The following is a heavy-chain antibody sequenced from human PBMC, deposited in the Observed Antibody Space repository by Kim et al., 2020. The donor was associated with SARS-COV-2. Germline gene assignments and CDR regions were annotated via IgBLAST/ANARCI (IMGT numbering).Heavy chain of an antibody. CDR1: GFTFSSYA. D-gene: IGHD3-10*01. Sequence: GGSLRLSCAASGFTFSSYAMHWVRQAPGKGLEWVAVISYDGSNKYYADSVKGRFTISRDNSKNTLYLQMNSLRAEDTAVYYCARDPVLWFGESSLIRHGMDVWGQGTTVTVSS. CDR2: ISYDGSNK. V-gene: IGHV3-30*04. CDR3: ARDPVLWFGESSLIRHGMDV. J-gene: IGHJ6*02.